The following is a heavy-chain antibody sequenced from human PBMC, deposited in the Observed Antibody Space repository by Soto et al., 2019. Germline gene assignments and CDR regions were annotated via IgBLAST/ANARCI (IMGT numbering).Heavy chain of an antibody. D-gene: IGHD1-1*01. CDR2: ISSSSSYI. CDR1: GFTFSSYT. V-gene: IGHV3-21*01. J-gene: IGHJ4*01. CDR3: VIRLMDGTTEGSDVEY. Sequence: GGSLRLSCAASGFTFSSYTMNWVRQAPGKGLEWVSSISSSSSYIYYADSVKGRFTISRDNAKNSLYLQMNGLRAEDTAVYYCVIRLMDGTTEGSDVEYWGQGTLVTVSS.